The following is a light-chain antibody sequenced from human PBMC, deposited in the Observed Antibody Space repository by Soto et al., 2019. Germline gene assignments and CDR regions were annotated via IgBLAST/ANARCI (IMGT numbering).Light chain of an antibody. Sequence: DIPMTQSPSTLSASVGDRVTVTCRARQDIGSWLAWYQQKPGQAPTLLIFDASNLEDGVPSRFIAGGSGTEFTLTITSLQPDDFATYYCQQYDTSLWTFGQGTKVEVK. V-gene: IGKV1-5*01. CDR1: QDIGSW. CDR3: QQYDTSLWT. J-gene: IGKJ1*01. CDR2: DAS.